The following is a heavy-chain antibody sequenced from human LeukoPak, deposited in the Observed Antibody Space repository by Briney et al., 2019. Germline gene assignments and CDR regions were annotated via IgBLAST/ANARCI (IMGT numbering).Heavy chain of an antibody. Sequence: GGSLRLSCAASGFTFSDYYMSWIRQAPGKGLEWVSYISSSGSTIYYAHSVKGRFTISRDNAKNSLYLQMNSLRAEDTAVYYCARVRVPAALSYYYYYYMDVWGKGTTVTVSS. CDR2: ISSSGSTI. CDR3: ARVRVPAALSYYYYYYMDV. V-gene: IGHV3-11*04. J-gene: IGHJ6*03. D-gene: IGHD2-2*01. CDR1: GFTFSDYY.